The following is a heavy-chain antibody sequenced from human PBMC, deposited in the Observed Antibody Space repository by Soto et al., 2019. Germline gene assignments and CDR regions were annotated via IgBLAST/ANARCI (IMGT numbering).Heavy chain of an antibody. D-gene: IGHD2-21*02. CDR1: GGTFSTSS. V-gene: IGHV1-69*12. CDR2: IIPIFGTA. CDR3: ARRHEFGGNSDAFDI. J-gene: IGHJ3*02. Sequence: QVQLVQSGAEVKKPGSSVKVSCKASGGTFSTSSINWVRQAPGQGLEWMGGIIPIFGTADYAQKFQGRVTLTADESTSTAYMELRSLRSEDTAVYSCARRHEFGGNSDAFDIWGQGTMVTVSS.